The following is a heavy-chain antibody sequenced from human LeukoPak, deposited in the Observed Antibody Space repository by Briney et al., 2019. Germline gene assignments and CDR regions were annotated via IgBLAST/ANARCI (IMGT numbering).Heavy chain of an antibody. V-gene: IGHV3-23*01. D-gene: IGHD2-2*02. CDR3: AKGYCSSTSCYRLGHYYYYYGMDV. CDR2: ISGSGGST. Sequence: GGSLRLSCAASGFTFSSYAMSWVRQAPGKGLEWVSAISGSGGSTYYADSVKDRFTISRDNSKNTLYLQMNSLRAEDTAVYYCAKGYCSSTSCYRLGHYYYYYGMDVWGQGTTVTVSS. CDR1: GFTFSSYA. J-gene: IGHJ6*02.